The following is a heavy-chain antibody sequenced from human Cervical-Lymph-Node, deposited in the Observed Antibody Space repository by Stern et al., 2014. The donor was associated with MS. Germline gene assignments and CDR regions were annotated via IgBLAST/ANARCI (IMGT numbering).Heavy chain of an antibody. CDR1: GDLNGDYY. CDR2: IFYTGNT. D-gene: IGHD6-13*01. J-gene: IGHJ4*02. V-gene: IGHV4-59*01. CDR3: VREDSGNWYPQFDY. Sequence: QVQLQESGPGLVKPSETLSLTCAVSGDLNGDYYWTWIRQPPGKGLEWIGYIFYTGNTNYNPSLNRRVTMSLDTSKDQFSLKLSSVTAADTAVYYCVREDSGNWYPQFDYLGQGILVTVSS.